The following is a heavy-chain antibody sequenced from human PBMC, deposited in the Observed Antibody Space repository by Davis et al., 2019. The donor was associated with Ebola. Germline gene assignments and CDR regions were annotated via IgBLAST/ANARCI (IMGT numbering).Heavy chain of an antibody. J-gene: IGHJ6*02. D-gene: IGHD6-6*01. CDR2: ISAYNGNT. Sequence: ASVKVSCKASGYTFTSYGISWVRQAPGQGLEWMGWISAYNGNTNYAQKLQGRVTMTTDTSTSTAYMELRSLRSDDTAVYYCARDRRSGSSSSFYYYGMDVWGQGTTVTVSS. V-gene: IGHV1-18*01. CDR1: GYTFTSYG. CDR3: ARDRRSGSSSSFYYYGMDV.